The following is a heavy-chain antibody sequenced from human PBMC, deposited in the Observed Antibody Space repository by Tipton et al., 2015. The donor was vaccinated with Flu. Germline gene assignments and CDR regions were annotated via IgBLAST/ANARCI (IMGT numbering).Heavy chain of an antibody. Sequence: SLRLSCVASGFSVSRKYMSWVRQAPGKGLEWVSVIYSGGSRYYAASVKGRFTISRDESKNSLYLQMHSLRAEDTAVYYCASSPTGNYYFDYWGQGTLVTVSS. J-gene: IGHJ4*02. CDR1: GFSVSRKY. CDR3: ASSPTGNYYFDY. V-gene: IGHV3-66*01. D-gene: IGHD4-23*01. CDR2: IYSGGSR.